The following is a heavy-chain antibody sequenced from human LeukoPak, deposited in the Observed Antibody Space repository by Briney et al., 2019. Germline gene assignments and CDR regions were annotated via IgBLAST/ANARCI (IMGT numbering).Heavy chain of an antibody. CDR1: GGSFSGYY. J-gene: IGHJ6*03. Sequence: SETLSLTCAVYGGSFSGYYWSWIRQPPGKGLEWIGEINHSGSTNYNPSLKSRVTISVDTSKNQFSLKLSSVTAADTAVYYCARELDGYSYYYYYMDVWGKGTTVTVSS. V-gene: IGHV4-34*01. CDR2: INHSGST. CDR3: ARELDGYSYYYYYMDV. D-gene: IGHD5-24*01.